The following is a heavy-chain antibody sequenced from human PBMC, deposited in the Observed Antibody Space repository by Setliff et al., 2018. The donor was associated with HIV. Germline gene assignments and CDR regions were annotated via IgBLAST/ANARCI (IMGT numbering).Heavy chain of an antibody. CDR3: ARLRITMMVHH. J-gene: IGHJ1*01. V-gene: IGHV4-59*08. D-gene: IGHD3-22*01. CDR1: GGSISGNA. Sequence: PSETLSLTCSVSGGSISGNAWSWIRQPPGKGLEWIGYIYFSGSTDYNPSLKSRVTISVDTSKNQFSLKLSSVTAADTAVYYCARLRITMMVHHWGQGTLVTVSS. CDR2: IYFSGST.